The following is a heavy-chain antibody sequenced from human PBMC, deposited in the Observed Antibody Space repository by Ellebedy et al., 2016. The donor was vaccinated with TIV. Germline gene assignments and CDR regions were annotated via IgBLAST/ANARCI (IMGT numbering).Heavy chain of an antibody. Sequence: GGSLRLXXAASGFTFSTYAMNWVRQAPEKGLEWVSSIYAGGSTYYPNSVKGRFTISRDNSKNTLYLQMNSLRAEDTAVYYCVKRIHQLAEFDYWGQGTLVTVSS. CDR3: VKRIHQLAEFDY. CDR1: GFTFSTYA. V-gene: IGHV3-23*01. CDR2: IYAGGST. J-gene: IGHJ4*02. D-gene: IGHD2-2*01.